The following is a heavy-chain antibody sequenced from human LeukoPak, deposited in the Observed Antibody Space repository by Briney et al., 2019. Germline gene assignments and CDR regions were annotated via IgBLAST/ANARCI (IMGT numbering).Heavy chain of an antibody. CDR2: INGVGGTT. J-gene: IGHJ4*02. CDR1: GFTFSSYG. Sequence: GDSLPLSHSPSGFTFSSYGMNWLRQAPGKGLEGVAWINGVGGTTYYAASVKGWFSISRDNAKNSLSLEVSSLSAEDTAVYFWAKTNGYYSEWGQGALVTVSS. D-gene: IGHD3-22*01. V-gene: IGHV3-23*01. CDR3: AKTNGYYSE.